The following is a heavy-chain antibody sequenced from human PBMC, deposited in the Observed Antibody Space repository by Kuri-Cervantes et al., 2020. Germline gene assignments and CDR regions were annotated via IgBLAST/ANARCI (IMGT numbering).Heavy chain of an antibody. J-gene: IGHJ4*02. CDR1: GGSISTYY. CDR2: IHHSGGT. V-gene: IGHV4-59*01. CDR3: TRGLLGIVGAADY. D-gene: IGHD1-26*01. Sequence: SETLSLTCTVSGGSISTYYWSWIRQPPGKGLEWIGYIHHSGGTNYNPSLKSRVTISPDTSKNQFSLNLISVTAADTAVYYCTRGLLGIVGAADYWGQGALVTVSS.